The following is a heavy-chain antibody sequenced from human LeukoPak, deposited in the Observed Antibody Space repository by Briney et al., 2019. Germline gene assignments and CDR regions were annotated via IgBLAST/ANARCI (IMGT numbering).Heavy chain of an antibody. CDR3: AREGEQHMRYFDY. J-gene: IGHJ4*02. Sequence: GGSLRLSCAASGFTFSSYEMNWVRQAPGKGLEWVSYISSSGSTIYYAYSVKGRFTISRDNAKNSLYLQMNSVRAEDTAVYYCAREGEQHMRYFDYWGQGTLVTVSS. CDR1: GFTFSSYE. CDR2: ISSSGSTI. V-gene: IGHV3-48*03. D-gene: IGHD2-21*01.